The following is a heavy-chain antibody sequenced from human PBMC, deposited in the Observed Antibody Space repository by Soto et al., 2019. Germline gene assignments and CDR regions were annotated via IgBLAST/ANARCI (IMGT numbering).Heavy chain of an antibody. V-gene: IGHV3-30-3*01. CDR2: ISYDGSNK. Sequence: GGSLRLSCAASGFTFSSYAMHWVRQAPGKGLEWVAVISYDGSNKYYADSVKGRFTISRDNSKNTLYLQMNSLRAEDTAVYYCARAFGGSTSPYWGQGTLVTVSS. J-gene: IGHJ4*02. D-gene: IGHD2-2*01. CDR3: ARAFGGSTSPY. CDR1: GFTFSSYA.